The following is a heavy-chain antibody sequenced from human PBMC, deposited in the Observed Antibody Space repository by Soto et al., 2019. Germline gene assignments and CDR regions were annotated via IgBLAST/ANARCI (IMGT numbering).Heavy chain of an antibody. Sequence: QLQLQESGPGLVKPSETLSLTCTVSGGSISSSSYYWGLIRQPPGKGLEWIGSIYYSGSNYYNPSLKSRVTISVDTAKNPFYLKLSSVTAADTAVYYCARVRGSEKSMVSYYFDYWGQGTLVTVSS. CDR3: ARVRGSEKSMVSYYFDY. CDR2: IYYSGSN. J-gene: IGHJ4*02. D-gene: IGHD2-8*01. CDR1: GGSISSSSYY. V-gene: IGHV4-39*01.